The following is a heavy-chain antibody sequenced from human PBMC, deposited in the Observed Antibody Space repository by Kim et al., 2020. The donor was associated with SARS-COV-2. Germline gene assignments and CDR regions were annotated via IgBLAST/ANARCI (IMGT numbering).Heavy chain of an antibody. CDR1: GGSFSGYY. Sequence: SETLSLTCAVYGGSFSGYYWSWIRQPPGKGLEWIGEINHSGSTNYNPSLKSRVTISVDTSKNQFSLKLSSVTAADTAVYYCARSAPGFPNPRGWFDPWGQGTLVTVSS. V-gene: IGHV4-34*01. CDR3: ARSAPGFPNPRGWFDP. J-gene: IGHJ5*02. CDR2: INHSGST.